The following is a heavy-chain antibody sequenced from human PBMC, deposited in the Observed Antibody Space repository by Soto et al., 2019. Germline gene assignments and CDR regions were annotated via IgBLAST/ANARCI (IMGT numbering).Heavy chain of an antibody. V-gene: IGHV6-1*01. D-gene: IGHD6-19*01. J-gene: IGHJ6*02. CDR3: AKSEGSGWNYYFYGMDV. CDR2: TYYKSKWYN. Sequence: QVQLQQSGPGLVRPSQTLSLTCAISGDSVSSNSATWNWIRQSPSRGLEWLGRTYYKSKWYNDYAVSVKSRITIHPDTSKNQFSLQLNSVTPEDTAVYFCAKSEGSGWNYYFYGMDVWGQGTSVTVSS. CDR1: GDSVSSNSAT.